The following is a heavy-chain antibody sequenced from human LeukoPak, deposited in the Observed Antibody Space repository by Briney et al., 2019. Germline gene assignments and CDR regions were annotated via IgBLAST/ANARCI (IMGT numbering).Heavy chain of an antibody. CDR2: IRSRANTYAT. Sequence: GGSLRLSCAASGFTFSGSAIHWVRQASGKGLEWVGRIRSRANTYATAYAASVKGRFTISGDDSKNTAYLQMNNLKTEDTALYYCTRPDDYGDYWGQGTRVTVSS. CDR1: GFTFSGSA. CDR3: TRPDDYGDY. J-gene: IGHJ4*02. V-gene: IGHV3-73*01.